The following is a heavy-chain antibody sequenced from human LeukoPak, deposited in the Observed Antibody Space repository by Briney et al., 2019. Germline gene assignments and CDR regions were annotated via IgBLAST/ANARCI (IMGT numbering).Heavy chain of an antibody. CDR2: IHYSGST. D-gene: IGHD1-26*01. J-gene: IGHJ4*02. CDR1: GGSISGGSYH. V-gene: IGHV4-39*01. Sequence: SETLSLKCTVSGGSISGGSYHWGWVRQPPGKGLEWIGNIHYSGSTYYNPSLKSPVTISVDTSKNQFSLQLSSVAAADTAVYYCAGRVGASIWTGMHFWGQGTLVTFSS. CDR3: AGRVGASIWTGMHF.